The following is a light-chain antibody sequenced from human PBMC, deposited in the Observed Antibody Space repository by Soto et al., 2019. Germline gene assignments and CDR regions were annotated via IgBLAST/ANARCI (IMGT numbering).Light chain of an antibody. CDR3: QQYGSSSLYT. V-gene: IGKV3-20*01. CDR2: GAS. J-gene: IGKJ2*01. Sequence: EIVLTQSPGTLSLSPGERATLSCRASQSVSSSYLAWYQQKTGQAPRLLIYGASSRATGIPDRFSGSGSGTDLALTISRLEPEDFAAYYCQQYGSSSLYTFGQGTKLEIK. CDR1: QSVSSSY.